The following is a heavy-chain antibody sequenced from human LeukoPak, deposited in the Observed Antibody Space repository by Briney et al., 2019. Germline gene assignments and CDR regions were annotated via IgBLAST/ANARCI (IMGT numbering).Heavy chain of an antibody. D-gene: IGHD3-10*01. CDR2: IYYSGNT. V-gene: IGHV4-59*01. CDR1: GGSISNYY. CDR3: ARGRITMVRGVTKGRYYFDY. Sequence: PSENLSLTCTLSGGSISNYYWRWIRQPPGKGLEWIGYIYYSGNTNYNPSLKSRVTISVDTSKNQFSLKLSSVTAADTAVYYCARGRITMVRGVTKGRYYFDYWGQGTLVTVSS. J-gene: IGHJ4*02.